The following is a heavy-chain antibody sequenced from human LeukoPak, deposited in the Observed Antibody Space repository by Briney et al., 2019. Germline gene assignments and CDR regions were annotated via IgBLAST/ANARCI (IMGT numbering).Heavy chain of an antibody. CDR2: IKSKTDGGTT. J-gene: IGHJ4*02. Sequence: GGSLRLSCAASGFTFSNAWMSWVRQAPGKGLEWVGRIKSKTDGGTTDYAAPVKGRFTISRDDSKTTVYLQMNSLKTEDTAVYYCTSVTTVTYYFDYWGQGTLVTVSS. D-gene: IGHD4-17*01. V-gene: IGHV3-15*01. CDR3: TSVTTVTYYFDY. CDR1: GFTFSNAW.